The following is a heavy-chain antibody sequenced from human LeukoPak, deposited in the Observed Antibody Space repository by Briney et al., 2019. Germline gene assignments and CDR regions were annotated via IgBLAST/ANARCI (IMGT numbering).Heavy chain of an antibody. D-gene: IGHD1-26*01. CDR3: AREGELLTEGAAFDI. CDR1: GGTFSRYA. Sequence: PVASVKVSCKASGGTFSRYAISWVRQAPGQGLEWMGWINPNSGGTNYAQKFQGRVTITRDTSASTAYMELSSLRSEDTAVYYCAREGELLTEGAAFDIWGQGTMVTVSS. J-gene: IGHJ3*02. CDR2: INPNSGGT. V-gene: IGHV1-69*10.